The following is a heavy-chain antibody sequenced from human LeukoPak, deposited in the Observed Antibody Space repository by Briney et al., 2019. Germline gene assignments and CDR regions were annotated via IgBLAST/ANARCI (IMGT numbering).Heavy chain of an antibody. D-gene: IGHD5/OR15-5a*01. CDR3: ARDLSRGAFDI. CDR2: INSNSGGT. V-gene: IGHV1-2*02. Sequence: SVKVSCKASVYTFTGYCMHWVREAAGHGLEWMGWINSNSGGTNYAQKCQGRVTMTRDTSISTAYMELSRLRSDDTAVYYCARDLSRGAFDIWGQGTMVTVSS. J-gene: IGHJ3*02. CDR1: VYTFTGYC.